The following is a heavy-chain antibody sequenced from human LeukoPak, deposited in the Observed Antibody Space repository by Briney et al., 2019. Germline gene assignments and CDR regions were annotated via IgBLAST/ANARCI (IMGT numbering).Heavy chain of an antibody. V-gene: IGHV4-59*01. D-gene: IGHD3-10*01. CDR1: GGSISGYF. Sequence: SETLSLTCTVSGGSISGYFWSWIRQPPGKGLEWIGYISYSGNTNHNPSLKSRVAISLDTSKNQFPLKVRSVTAADTAVYYCTREFGSAFDPWGQGTLVTVSS. CDR2: ISYSGNT. J-gene: IGHJ5*02. CDR3: TREFGSAFDP.